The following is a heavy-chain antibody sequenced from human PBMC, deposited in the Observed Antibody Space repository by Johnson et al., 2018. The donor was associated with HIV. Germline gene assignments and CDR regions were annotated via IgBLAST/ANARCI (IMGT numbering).Heavy chain of an antibody. J-gene: IGHJ3*02. CDR2: ISYDGNKK. V-gene: IGHV3-30*03. Sequence: QVQLVESGGGVVQPGRSLRLSCAASGFTFSSYGMHWVRQAPGKGLEWVAVISYDGNKKDYADSVKGRFTVSRDNSKKTLYLVLDSMRAEDTALYYCVRDQGSGWPTNAFDIWGRGTRVTVSS. D-gene: IGHD6-19*01. CDR3: VRDQGSGWPTNAFDI. CDR1: GFTFSSYG.